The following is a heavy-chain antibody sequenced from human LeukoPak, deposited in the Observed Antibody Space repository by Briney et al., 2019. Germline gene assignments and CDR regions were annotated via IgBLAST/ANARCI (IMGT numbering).Heavy chain of an antibody. CDR3: ARGTPTYLFDY. CDR2: IYYSGST. Sequence: SETLSLTCAVYGGSFSGYYWSWIRQPPGKGLEWIGYIYYSGSTNYNPSLKSRVTISVDTSKNQFSLKLSSVTAADTAVYYCARGTPTYLFDYWGQGTLVTVSS. J-gene: IGHJ4*02. CDR1: GGSFSGYY. D-gene: IGHD3-10*01. V-gene: IGHV4-59*01.